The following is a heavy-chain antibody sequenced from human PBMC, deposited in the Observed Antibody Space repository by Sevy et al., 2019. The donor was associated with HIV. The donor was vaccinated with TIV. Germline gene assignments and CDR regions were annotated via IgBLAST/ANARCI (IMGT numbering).Heavy chain of an antibody. Sequence: GGSLRLSCAASGFTFSTYAMSWVRQAPGKGLEWVSGISGSGVTTYYADSVKGRFTISRDNSKNTLCLQSNSLTAEDTAVYYCAKAGVRVGGTFDLFYFDYWGQGTLVTDSS. CDR3: AKAGVRVGGTFDLFYFDY. CDR1: GFTFSTYA. V-gene: IGHV3-23*01. D-gene: IGHD6-19*01. J-gene: IGHJ4*02. CDR2: ISGSGVTT.